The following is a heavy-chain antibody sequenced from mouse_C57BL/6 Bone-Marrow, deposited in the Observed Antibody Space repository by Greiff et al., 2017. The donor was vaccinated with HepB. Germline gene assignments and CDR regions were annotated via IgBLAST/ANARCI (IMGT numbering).Heavy chain of an antibody. Sequence: QVQLQQSGAELVKPGASVKLSCKASGYTFTSYWMHWVKQRPGQGLEWIGMIHPNSGSTNYNEKFKSKATLTVDKSSSTAYMQLSSLTSEDSAVYYCARSGYDYDEGFAYWGQGTLVTVSA. CDR1: GYTFTSYW. D-gene: IGHD2-4*01. CDR3: ARSGYDYDEGFAY. J-gene: IGHJ3*01. V-gene: IGHV1-64*01. CDR2: IHPNSGST.